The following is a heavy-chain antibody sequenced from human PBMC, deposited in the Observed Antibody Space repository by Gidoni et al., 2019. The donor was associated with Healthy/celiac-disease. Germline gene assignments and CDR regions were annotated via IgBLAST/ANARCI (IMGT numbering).Heavy chain of an antibody. V-gene: IGHV3-43D*03. CDR3: AKEGYSGSYSNFDY. CDR1: GFTFDDYA. J-gene: IGHJ4*02. D-gene: IGHD1-26*01. CDR2: ISWDGGST. Sequence: EVQLVESGGVVVQPGGSLRLSCAASGFTFDDYAMHWVRQAPGKGLEWVSLISWDGGSTYYADSVKGRFTISRDNSKNSLYLQMNSLRAEDTALYYCAKEGYSGSYSNFDYWGQGTLVTVSS.